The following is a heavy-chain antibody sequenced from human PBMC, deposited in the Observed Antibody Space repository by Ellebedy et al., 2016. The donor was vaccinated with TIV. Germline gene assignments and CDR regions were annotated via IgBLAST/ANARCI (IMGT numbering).Heavy chain of an antibody. CDR2: IGASGTHI. D-gene: IGHD2-2*01. Sequence: PGGSLRLSCAASGFTVSSFGMNWVRHAPGKGLEWVSSIGASGTHIYYADSVRGRFTISRDSAKNSLFLQMNSLRAEDTAVYYCARDLIVVVPAAIFSDYYYGMDVWGQGTTVTVSS. CDR1: GFTVSSFG. V-gene: IGHV3-21*01. J-gene: IGHJ6*02. CDR3: ARDLIVVVPAAIFSDYYYGMDV.